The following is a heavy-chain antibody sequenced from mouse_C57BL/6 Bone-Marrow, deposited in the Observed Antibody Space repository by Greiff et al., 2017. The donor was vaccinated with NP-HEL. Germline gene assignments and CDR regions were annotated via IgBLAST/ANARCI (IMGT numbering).Heavy chain of an antibody. CDR1: GYTFTSYW. CDR3: AIYYGSSYWYFDV. V-gene: IGHV1-69*01. J-gene: IGHJ1*03. Sequence: QVQLQQPGAELVMPGASVKLSCKASGYTFTSYWMHWVKQRPGQGLEWIGEIDPSDSYTNYNQKFKGKSTLTVDKSSSTAYMQLSSLTSEDSAVYYGAIYYGSSYWYFDVWGTGTTVTVSS. D-gene: IGHD1-1*01. CDR2: IDPSDSYT.